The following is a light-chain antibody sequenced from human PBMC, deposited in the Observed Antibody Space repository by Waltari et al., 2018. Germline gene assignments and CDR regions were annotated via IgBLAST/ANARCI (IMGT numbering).Light chain of an antibody. V-gene: IGKV1-39*01. Sequence: IQMTQSPSSLSASVGDRVTLACRASQSISNYLNWYQQKPGQAPNLLIYAAFSLQSGVPSRFSGSGSGADFTLTISSLQPEDFATYYCQQSYSTPRTFGQGTKLEIK. CDR2: AAF. CDR1: QSISNY. J-gene: IGKJ2*01. CDR3: QQSYSTPRT.